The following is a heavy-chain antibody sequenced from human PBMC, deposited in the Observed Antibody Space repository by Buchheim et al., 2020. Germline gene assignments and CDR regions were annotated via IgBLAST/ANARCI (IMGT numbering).Heavy chain of an antibody. Sequence: EVQLVESGGGLVQPGGSLRLSCAASGFTFSSYEMNWVRQAPGKGLEWVSYISSSGSTIYYADSVKGRFTISRDNAKNSLYLQMNSLGAEDTAVYYCASNPYDYVWESYRYLDYWGQGTL. V-gene: IGHV3-48*03. D-gene: IGHD3-16*02. CDR2: ISSSGSTI. CDR1: GFTFSSYE. CDR3: ASNPYDYVWESYRYLDY. J-gene: IGHJ4*02.